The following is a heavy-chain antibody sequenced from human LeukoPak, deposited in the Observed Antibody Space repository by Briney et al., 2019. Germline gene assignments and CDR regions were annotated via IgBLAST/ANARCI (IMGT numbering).Heavy chain of an antibody. V-gene: IGHV3-23*01. D-gene: IGHD3-3*01. CDR2: IGGRRDST. J-gene: IGHJ6*03. CDR3: AKIGRYYDFWTGFYEEEVDYMDV. Sequence: GGSLRLSCAASGFTFSSYGMSWVRQAPGKGLEWVSTIGGRRDSTSYADSVKGRFTISRDNSKNTLYLQMNSLRAEDTAVYYCAKIGRYYDFWTGFYEEEVDYMDVWGKGTTVTVSS. CDR1: GFTFSSYG.